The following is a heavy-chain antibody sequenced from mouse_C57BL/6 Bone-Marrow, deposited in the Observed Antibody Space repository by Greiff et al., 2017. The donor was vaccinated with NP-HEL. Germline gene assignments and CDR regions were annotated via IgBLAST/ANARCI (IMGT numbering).Heavy chain of an antibody. V-gene: IGHV14-4*01. Sequence: VQLQQSGAELVRPGASVKLSCTASGFNIKDDYMHWVKQRPEQGLEWIGWIDPENGDTEYASQFQGKATITADTSSNTAYLQLSSLTSEDTAVYYCTTYDGSSPAWFAYWGQGTLVTVSA. J-gene: IGHJ3*01. CDR2: IDPENGDT. CDR3: TTYDGSSPAWFAY. CDR1: GFNIKDDY. D-gene: IGHD1-1*01.